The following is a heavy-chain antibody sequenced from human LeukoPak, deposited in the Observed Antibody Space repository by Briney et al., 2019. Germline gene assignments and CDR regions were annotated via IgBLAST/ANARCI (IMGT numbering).Heavy chain of an antibody. Sequence: ASVKASCKASGYTFSSYDINWVRQATGQGLEWMGWMNPNSGNTGYAQKFQDRVTITTNTSISTAYMELSRLTSEDTAVYYCVRAGRIWFGDLRPTWFDPWGQGTLVTVSS. CDR2: MNPNSGNT. CDR3: VRAGRIWFGDLRPTWFDP. J-gene: IGHJ5*02. V-gene: IGHV1-8*03. CDR1: GYTFSSYD. D-gene: IGHD3-10*01.